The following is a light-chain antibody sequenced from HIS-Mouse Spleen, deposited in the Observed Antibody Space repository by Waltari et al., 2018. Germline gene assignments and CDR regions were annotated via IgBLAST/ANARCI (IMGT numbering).Light chain of an antibody. CDR3: QQYGSSFT. CDR2: GAS. V-gene: IGKV3-20*01. J-gene: IGKJ3*01. CDR1: QSVSSSY. Sequence: DMVFTPSPCTLSLSPGEGTTLSCRASQSVSSSYLAWYQQQPGQAPRLLIFGASRRATGIPDRFSGSGSGTDFTLTISRLEPEDFAVYYCQQYGSSFTFGPGTKVDIK.